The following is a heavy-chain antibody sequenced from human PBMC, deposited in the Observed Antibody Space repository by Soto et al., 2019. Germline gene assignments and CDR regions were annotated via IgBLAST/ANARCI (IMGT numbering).Heavy chain of an antibody. CDR1: GYSFTTYW. CDR2: IYPGDSRT. CDR3: ARDRDYGGNSETFDR. V-gene: IGHV5-51*03. J-gene: IGHJ3*02. Sequence: EVQLVQSGAEVKKPGESLKISCKGSGYSFTTYWIAWVRQMPGKGLEWMGIIYPGDSRTTYSPSFQGQVIISADKSISPVYRQWSSLKASDTAMYYCARDRDYGGNSETFDRWGQGTMVTVSS. D-gene: IGHD4-17*01.